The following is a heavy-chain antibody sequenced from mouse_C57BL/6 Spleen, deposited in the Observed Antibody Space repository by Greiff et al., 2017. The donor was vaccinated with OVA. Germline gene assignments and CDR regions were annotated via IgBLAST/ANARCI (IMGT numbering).Heavy chain of an antibody. Sequence: VQLQQSGPELVMPGASVKISCKASGYSFTDYNMNWVKQSHGKSLEWIGVINPNYGTTSYNQKFKGKATLTVDQSSSTAYMQLNSLTSEDSAVYYCARSTTVVAGGYFDYWGQGTTLTVSS. CDR3: ARSTTVVAGGYFDY. CDR2: INPNYGTT. V-gene: IGHV1-39*01. J-gene: IGHJ2*01. D-gene: IGHD1-1*01. CDR1: GYSFTDYN.